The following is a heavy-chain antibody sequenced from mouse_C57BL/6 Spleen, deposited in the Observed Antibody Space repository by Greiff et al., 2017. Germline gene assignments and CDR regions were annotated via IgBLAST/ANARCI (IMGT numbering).Heavy chain of an antibody. D-gene: IGHD1-1*01. J-gene: IGHJ1*03. CDR2: INPNNGGT. CDR3: ARERRGVGYYGSSYEWYFDV. V-gene: IGHV1-26*01. Sequence: EVQLQQSGPELVKPGASVKISCKASGYTFTDYYMNWVKQSHGKSLEWIGDINPNNGGTSYNQKFKGKATLTVDKSSSIAYMELRSLTSEDSAVYYCARERRGVGYYGSSYEWYFDVWGTGTTVTVSS. CDR1: GYTFTDYY.